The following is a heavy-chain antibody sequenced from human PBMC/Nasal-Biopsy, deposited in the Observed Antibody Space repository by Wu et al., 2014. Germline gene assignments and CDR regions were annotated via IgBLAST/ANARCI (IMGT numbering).Heavy chain of an antibody. J-gene: IGHJ6*03. CDR1: GFPFSSYG. CDR2: ISNDGNDK. CDR3: VRDEGDVVILGDDISYYLYMDV. D-gene: IGHD2/OR15-2a*01. V-gene: IGHV3-30*03. Sequence: LRLSCAASGFPFSSYGMHWVRQAPGKGLEWVAVISNDGNDKFYADSVKGQFTISRDNSKNMLYLQMSSLRAEDTALYYCVRDEGDVVILGDDISYYLYMDVWGKGTTVTVSS.